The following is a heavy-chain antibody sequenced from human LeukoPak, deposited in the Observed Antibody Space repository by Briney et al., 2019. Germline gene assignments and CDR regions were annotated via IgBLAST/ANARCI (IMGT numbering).Heavy chain of an antibody. V-gene: IGHV3-23*01. CDR1: GFAFNSYD. Sequence: PGGSLRLSCAASGFAFNSYDMTWVRQAPGKGLEWVSAITNSDDRSYYADSVRGRFAVSRDNSKNTLYLQMSSLRGEDTAVYYCAKVGPGSDYHYGMDVWGQGTTVTVSS. D-gene: IGHD3-10*01. CDR3: AKVGPGSDYHYGMDV. CDR2: ITNSDDRS. J-gene: IGHJ6*02.